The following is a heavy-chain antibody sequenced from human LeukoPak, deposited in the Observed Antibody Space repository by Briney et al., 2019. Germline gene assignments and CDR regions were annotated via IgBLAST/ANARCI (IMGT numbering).Heavy chain of an antibody. Sequence: SETLSLTCAVYGGSFSGYYWSWIRQPPGKGLEWIGEINHSGSTNYNPSLKSRVTISVDTSKNQFSLKLSSVTAADTAVYYCARQECGGDCPAPDAFDIWGQGTMVTVSS. CDR1: GGSFSGYY. CDR3: ARQECGGDCPAPDAFDI. V-gene: IGHV4-34*01. CDR2: INHSGST. J-gene: IGHJ3*02. D-gene: IGHD2-21*02.